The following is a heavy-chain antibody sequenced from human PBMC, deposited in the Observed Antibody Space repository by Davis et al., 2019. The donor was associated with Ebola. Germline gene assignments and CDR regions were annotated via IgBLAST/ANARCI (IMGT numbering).Heavy chain of an antibody. CDR2: ISAYNGNT. D-gene: IGHD6-19*01. V-gene: IGHV1-18*01. CDR1: GYTFTSYG. CDR3: ARDSRQWLDNDY. Sequence: ASVKVSCKASGYTFTSYGISWVRQAPGQGLEWMGWISAYNGNTNYAQKLQGRVTMTTDTSTSTAYMELRSLRSDDTAAYYCARDSRQWLDNDYWGQGTLVTVSS. J-gene: IGHJ4*02.